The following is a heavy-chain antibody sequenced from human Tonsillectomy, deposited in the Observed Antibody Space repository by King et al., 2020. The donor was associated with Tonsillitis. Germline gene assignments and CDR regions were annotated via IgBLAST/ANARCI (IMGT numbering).Heavy chain of an antibody. D-gene: IGHD2-2*01. CDR2: ISAYNDNT. Sequence: QLVQSGAEVKKPGASVKVSCKASGYTFTSYGISWVRQAPGQGLEWMGWISAYNDNTNYAQKLQGRVTMTTDTSTRTAYMELRSLRSDDTAVYYCARDRDVVVPDAPWIYFQIWGQGTLVTVSS. J-gene: IGHJ1*01. V-gene: IGHV1-18*01. CDR1: GYTFTSYG. CDR3: ARDRDVVVPDAPWIYFQI.